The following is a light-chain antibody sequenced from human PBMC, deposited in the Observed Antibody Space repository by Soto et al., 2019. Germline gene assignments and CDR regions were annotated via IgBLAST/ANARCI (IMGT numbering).Light chain of an antibody. CDR1: QSVSSY. CDR3: HQRGNWPLT. V-gene: IGKV3-11*01. J-gene: IGKJ4*01. Sequence: EIVLTQSPATLSLSPGERATLSCRASQSVSSYLAWYQQKPGQAPRLLIYYASNRATGIPARFSGSGSGTDFTLTISSPEPEDFAVYYCHQRGNWPLTFGGGTKVEIK. CDR2: YAS.